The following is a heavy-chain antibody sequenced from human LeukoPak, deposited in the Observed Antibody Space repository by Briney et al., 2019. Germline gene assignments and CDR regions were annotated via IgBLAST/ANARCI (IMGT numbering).Heavy chain of an antibody. V-gene: IGHV4-34*01. J-gene: IGHJ4*02. Sequence: SETLSLTCAVYGGSFSGYYWSWIRQPPGKGLEWIGEINHSGSTNYNPSLKSRVTISVDTSKNQFSLKLSSVTAADTAVYYCAGRRLTSTMVRGITPALDYWGQGTLVTVSS. CDR3: AGRRLTSTMVRGITPALDY. D-gene: IGHD3-10*01. CDR1: GGSFSGYY. CDR2: INHSGST.